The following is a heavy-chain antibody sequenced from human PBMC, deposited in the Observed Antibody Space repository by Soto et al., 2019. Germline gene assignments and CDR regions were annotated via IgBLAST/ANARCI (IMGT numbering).Heavy chain of an antibody. J-gene: IGHJ4*02. D-gene: IGHD3-10*01. CDR2: VNPIVSMS. CDR3: ASSYGSGYRAFDY. CDR1: GDTFNFYS. V-gene: IGHV1-69*02. Sequence: QVQLVQSGAEVKRPGSSVKVSCKASGDTFNFYSINWVRQAPGLGLEWMGRVNPIVSMSNYAQKFQGRVTMTADKSTSTDNMDISSLRSEDTAIYYCASSYGSGYRAFDYWGQGALVTVSS.